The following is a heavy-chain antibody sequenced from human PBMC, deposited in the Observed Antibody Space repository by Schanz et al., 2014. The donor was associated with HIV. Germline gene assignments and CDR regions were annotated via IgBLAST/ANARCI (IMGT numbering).Heavy chain of an antibody. Sequence: EVQLVESGGGLVKPGGSLRLSCAASGFTFMRHTMNWVRQAPGKGLEWVSSISDRSDYLHYADSVKGRFTISRDNAKNSLYLQMNSLRSDDTAVYYCAKDAYRSGWFYFDSWGQGTPVTVSS. CDR2: ISDRSDYL. J-gene: IGHJ4*02. V-gene: IGHV3-21*02. D-gene: IGHD6-19*01. CDR1: GFTFMRHT. CDR3: AKDAYRSGWFYFDS.